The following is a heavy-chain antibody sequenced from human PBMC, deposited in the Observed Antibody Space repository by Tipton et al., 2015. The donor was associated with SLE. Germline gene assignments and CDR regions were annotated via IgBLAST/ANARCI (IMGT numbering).Heavy chain of an antibody. Sequence: TLSLTCTVSGGSISGSSSYWGWIRQPPGKGLEWIGSIYSSGNTYYNPSLKSRVSMSLDMSKNQFSLRLTSATAADTAVYYCVRALWLDKDFAVVPPGIRLRAFDIWGQGTMVTVSS. J-gene: IGHJ3*02. D-gene: IGHD2-2*02. CDR2: IYSSGNT. V-gene: IGHV4-39*07. CDR1: GGSISGSSSY. CDR3: VRALWLDKDFAVVPPGIRLRAFDI.